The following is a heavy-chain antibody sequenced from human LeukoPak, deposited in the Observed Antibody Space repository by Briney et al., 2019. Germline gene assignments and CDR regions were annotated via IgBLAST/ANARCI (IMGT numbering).Heavy chain of an antibody. J-gene: IGHJ4*02. Sequence: ASVKVSCKASGYTFTRYYIHWVRQAPGQGLEWMGKMNPSGGTTTYAQKFQGRVTVTRDTPTSTVYMEMSSLRPEDTAVYYCAREESGGLFDYWGQGTLLTVSS. CDR3: AREESGGLFDY. D-gene: IGHD3-16*01. CDR2: MNPSGGTT. CDR1: GYTFTRYY. V-gene: IGHV1-46*01.